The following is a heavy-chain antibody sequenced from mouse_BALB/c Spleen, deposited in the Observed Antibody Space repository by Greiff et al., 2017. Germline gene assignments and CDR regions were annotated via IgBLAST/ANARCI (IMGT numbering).Heavy chain of an antibody. Sequence: QVQLQQSGPGLVAPSQSLSITCTVSGFSLTDYGVSWIRQPPGKGLEWLGVIWGGGSTYYNSALKSRLSISKNNSKSQVFLKMNSLQTDDTAMYYCAKGGNYPYAMDDWGQGTSVTVSS. CDR2: IWGGGST. CDR3: AKGGNYPYAMDD. D-gene: IGHD2-1*01. V-gene: IGHV2-6-5*01. CDR1: GFSLTDYG. J-gene: IGHJ4*01.